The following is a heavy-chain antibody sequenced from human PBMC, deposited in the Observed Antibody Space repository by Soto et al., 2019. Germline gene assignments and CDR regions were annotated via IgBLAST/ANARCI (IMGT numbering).Heavy chain of an antibody. J-gene: IGHJ6*02. CDR2: INHSGST. V-gene: IGHV4-39*02. Sequence: PSETLSLTCRVSDGSMNSDSSYWGWIRQPPGKGLEWIGVINHSGSTYHNLSLEGRVTMSVDASRNQFSLKLSSVTAADTAVYYCAREEAPQWFTKGYYGMDVWGQGTTVTVSS. CDR3: AREEAPQWFTKGYYGMDV. D-gene: IGHD2-8*01. CDR1: DGSMNSDSSY.